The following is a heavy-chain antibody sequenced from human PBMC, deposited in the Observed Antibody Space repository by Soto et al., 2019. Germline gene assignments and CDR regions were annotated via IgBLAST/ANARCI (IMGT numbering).Heavy chain of an antibody. CDR3: ARGDGDYHDGNGYLGRH. Sequence: VPLVESGGGLFQPGGSLRLSCAASGFTFSSYWMHWVRQAPGKGLVWVSRIRSDGSNAEYADSVKGRFTISRDNAETTLYLQMNSLRVEDTAVYYCARGDGDYHDGNGYLGRHWGQGTLVTVSS. D-gene: IGHD3-22*01. V-gene: IGHV3-74*03. CDR1: GFTFSSYW. CDR2: IRSDGSNA. J-gene: IGHJ4*02.